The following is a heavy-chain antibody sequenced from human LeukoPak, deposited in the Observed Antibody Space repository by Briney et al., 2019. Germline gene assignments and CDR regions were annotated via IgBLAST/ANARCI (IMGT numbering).Heavy chain of an antibody. J-gene: IGHJ4*01. D-gene: IGHD4-23*01. V-gene: IGHV4-39*07. CDR3: ARDLGVDYCGGIDY. Sequence: SETLSLTCTVSGGSIRSSSYYWGWVRQPPGKGLEWLGCISYSGSAYYSPSLKSRVTISVDTSKNQVSLKLNSVTAPDTAVYYCARDLGVDYCGGIDYWDQGTLVTVSS. CDR1: GGSIRSSSYY. CDR2: ISYSGSA.